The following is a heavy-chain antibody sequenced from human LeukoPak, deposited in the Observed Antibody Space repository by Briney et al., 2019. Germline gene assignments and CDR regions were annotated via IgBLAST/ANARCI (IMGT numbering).Heavy chain of an antibody. CDR3: ARHGRGGYDFNSGYFDY. V-gene: IGHV4-59*08. Sequence: PSETLSLTCTVSGGSISSYYWSWIRQPPGEGLEWIGYIYYSGSTNYNPSLKSRVTISVDTSKNQFSLKLSSVTAADTAVYYCARHGRGGYDFNSGYFDYWGQGTLVTVSS. J-gene: IGHJ4*02. CDR1: GGSISSYY. D-gene: IGHD5-12*01. CDR2: IYYSGST.